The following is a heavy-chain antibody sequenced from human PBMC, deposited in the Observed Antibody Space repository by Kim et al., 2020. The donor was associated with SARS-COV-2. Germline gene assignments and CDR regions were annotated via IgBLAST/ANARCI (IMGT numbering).Heavy chain of an antibody. J-gene: IGHJ6*02. V-gene: IGHV1-24*01. D-gene: IGHD2-15*01. Sequence: YAQKFQGRVSMTDDKSTDTAYLDLRSLRSDDTAVYYCATDRSVVDYFALDVWGQGTTVTVSS. CDR3: ATDRSVVDYFALDV.